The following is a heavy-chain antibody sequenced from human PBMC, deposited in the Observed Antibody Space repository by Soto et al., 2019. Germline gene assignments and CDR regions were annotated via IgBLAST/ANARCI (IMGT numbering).Heavy chain of an antibody. CDR2: INHSGST. Sequence: PSETLSLTCAVYGGSFSGYYWSWIRQPPGKGLEWIGEINHSGSTNYNPSLKSRVTISVDTSKNQFSLKLSSVTAADTAVYYCARVLGYCSSTSCYGNWFDPWGQGTLVTVSS. D-gene: IGHD2-2*01. J-gene: IGHJ5*02. CDR3: ARVLGYCSSTSCYGNWFDP. V-gene: IGHV4-34*01. CDR1: GGSFSGYY.